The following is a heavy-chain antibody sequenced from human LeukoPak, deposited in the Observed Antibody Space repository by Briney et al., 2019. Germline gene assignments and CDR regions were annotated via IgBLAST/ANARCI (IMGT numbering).Heavy chain of an antibody. J-gene: IGHJ6*02. CDR2: IYSGGST. Sequence: GGSLRLXCAASGFTVSSNYMSWVRQAPGKGLEWVSVIYSGGSTYYADSVKGRFTISRDNSKNTLYLQMNSLRAEDTAVYYCARDTRGGYSYGSSGPKYSYYHGMDVWGQGTTVTVSS. CDR3: ARDTRGGYSYGSSGPKYSYYHGMDV. D-gene: IGHD5-18*01. V-gene: IGHV3-66*01. CDR1: GFTVSSNY.